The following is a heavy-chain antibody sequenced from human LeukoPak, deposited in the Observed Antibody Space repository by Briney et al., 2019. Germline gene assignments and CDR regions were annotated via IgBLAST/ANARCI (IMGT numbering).Heavy chain of an antibody. CDR3: ARDAGGAGRRRAFDI. CDR1: GGTFSSYA. D-gene: IGHD3-16*01. J-gene: IGHJ3*02. Sequence: ASVKVSCKASGGTFSSYAISWVRQAPGQGLEWMGGIIPIFGTANYAQKFQGRVTITADESTSTAYMELSSLRSEDTAVYYCARDAGGAGRRRAFDIWGQGTMVTVSS. CDR2: IIPIFGTA. V-gene: IGHV1-69*13.